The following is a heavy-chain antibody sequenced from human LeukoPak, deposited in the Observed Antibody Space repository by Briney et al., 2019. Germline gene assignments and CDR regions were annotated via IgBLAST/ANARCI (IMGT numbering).Heavy chain of an antibody. V-gene: IGHV4-4*07. CDR1: GGSISSYY. CDR3: ARVTVDYDILTGYYSPNYYFDY. J-gene: IGHJ4*02. D-gene: IGHD3-9*01. Sequence: SETLSLTCTVSGGSISSYYWSWIRQPAGKGLEWIGRIYTSGSTNYNPSLESRVTMSVDTSKNQFSLKLSSVTAADTAVYYCARVTVDYDILTGYYSPNYYFDYWGQGTLVTVSS. CDR2: IYTSGST.